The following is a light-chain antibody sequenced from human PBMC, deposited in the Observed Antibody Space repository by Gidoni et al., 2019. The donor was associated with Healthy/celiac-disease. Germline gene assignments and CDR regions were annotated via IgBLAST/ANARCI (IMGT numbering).Light chain of an antibody. CDR3: QQYNSYQT. CDR1: QSISSG. V-gene: IGKV1-5*03. J-gene: IGKJ1*01. Sequence: DIQMTQSPSTLSASVGDRVTITCRASQSISSGFAWYQQKPGKAPKLLIYKASSLDSGVPSRFSGSGSGTEFTLTISSLQPDDFATYYCQQYNSYQTFGQGTKVEIK. CDR2: KAS.